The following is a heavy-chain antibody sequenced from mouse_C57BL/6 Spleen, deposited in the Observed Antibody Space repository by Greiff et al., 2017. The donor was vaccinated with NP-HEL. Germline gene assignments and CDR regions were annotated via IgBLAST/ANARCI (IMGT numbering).Heavy chain of an antibody. J-gene: IGHJ2*01. D-gene: IGHD2-1*01. Sequence: VQLQQSGAELVMPGASVKLSCKASGYTFTSYWMHWVKQRPGQGLEWIGEIDPSDSYTNYNQKFKGKSTLTVDKSSSTAYMQLSSLTSEDSAVYYCARGDYGNYWGQGTTLTVSS. V-gene: IGHV1-69*01. CDR1: GYTFTSYW. CDR3: ARGDYGNY. CDR2: IDPSDSYT.